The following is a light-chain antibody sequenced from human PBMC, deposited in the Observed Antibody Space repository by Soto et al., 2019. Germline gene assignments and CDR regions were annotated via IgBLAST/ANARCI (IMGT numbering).Light chain of an antibody. CDR2: EVS. CDR1: SGDVGGYNY. J-gene: IGLJ1*01. CDR3: SSYTSSSTLYV. V-gene: IGLV2-14*01. Sequence: QSVLTQPASVSGSPGQSITISCTGTSGDVGGYNYVSWYQQHPGKAPKLMIYEVSNRPSGVSNRFSGSKSGNTASLTISGLQAEDEADYYCSSYTSSSTLYVCGTGTKVT.